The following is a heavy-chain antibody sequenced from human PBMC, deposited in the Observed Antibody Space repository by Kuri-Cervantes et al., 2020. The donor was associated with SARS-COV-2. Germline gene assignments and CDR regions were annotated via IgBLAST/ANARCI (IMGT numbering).Heavy chain of an antibody. CDR3: ARGGWTTVTTQPSYYYYYYYMDV. J-gene: IGHJ6*03. D-gene: IGHD4-11*01. CDR2: IIPIFGTA. CDR1: GGTFSSYA. V-gene: IGHV1-69*13. Sequence: SVKVSCKAPGGTFSSYAISWVRQAPGQGLEWMGGIIPIFGTANYAQKFQGRVTITADESTSTAYMELSSLRSEDTAVYYCARGGWTTVTTQPSYYYYYYYMDVWGKGTTVTVSS.